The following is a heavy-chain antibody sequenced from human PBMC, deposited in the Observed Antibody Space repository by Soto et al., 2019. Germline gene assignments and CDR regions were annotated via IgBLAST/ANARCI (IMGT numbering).Heavy chain of an antibody. CDR2: ISYDGSNK. J-gene: IGHJ6*02. CDR1: GFTFSSYG. Sequence: GGSLRLSCAASGFTFSSYGMHWVRQAPGKGLEWVAVISYDGSNKYYADSVKGRFTISRDNSKNTLYLQMNSLRAEDTAVYYCARDGVDTAMNHYYYGMDVWGQGTTVTVSS. D-gene: IGHD5-18*01. CDR3: ARDGVDTAMNHYYYGMDV. V-gene: IGHV3-30*03.